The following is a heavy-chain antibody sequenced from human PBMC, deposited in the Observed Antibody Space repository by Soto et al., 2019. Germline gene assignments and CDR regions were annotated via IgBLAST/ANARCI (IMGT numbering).Heavy chain of an antibody. V-gene: IGHV3-74*01. Sequence: GVLKISCTASGFTFNNKWMHWVRQAPGKGLVWLSRIDGAAATTNYADSVKGRFTISRDNAKNIVFLHVNGLTDEDTAVYYCASGGVMGVDYWGQGTLVTVSS. CDR2: IDGAAATT. J-gene: IGHJ4*02. CDR1: GFTFNNKW. D-gene: IGHD3-16*01. CDR3: ASGGVMGVDY.